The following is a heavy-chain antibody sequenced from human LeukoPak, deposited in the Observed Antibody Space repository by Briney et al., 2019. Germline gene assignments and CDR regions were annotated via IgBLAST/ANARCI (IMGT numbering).Heavy chain of an antibody. Sequence: RGSLRLSCAASGFTFSSYNMNWVRQAPGKGLEWVSSISSSSSYIYYADSVKGRFTISRDNAKNSLYLQMNSLRAEDTAVYYCARAPRGSYPFDYWGQGTLVTVSS. CDR2: ISSSSSYI. CDR1: GFTFSSYN. D-gene: IGHD1-26*01. V-gene: IGHV3-21*01. CDR3: ARAPRGSYPFDY. J-gene: IGHJ4*02.